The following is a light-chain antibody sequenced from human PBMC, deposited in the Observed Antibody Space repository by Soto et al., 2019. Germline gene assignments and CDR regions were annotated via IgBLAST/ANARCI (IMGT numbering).Light chain of an antibody. Sequence: EIVLTQSPGTLPLSPGERATLSCRASQNISSSHIAWYQQKPGQAPRLLIYGPSGRATGIPDRFSGSGSGTDFSLSITGLEPEDFVVYYCHQFGSSPQTFGHGTKVEVK. CDR2: GPS. CDR1: QNISSSH. V-gene: IGKV3-20*01. J-gene: IGKJ1*01. CDR3: HQFGSSPQT.